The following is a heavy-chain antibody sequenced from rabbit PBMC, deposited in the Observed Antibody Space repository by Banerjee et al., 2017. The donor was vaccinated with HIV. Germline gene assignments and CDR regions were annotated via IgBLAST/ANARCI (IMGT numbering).Heavy chain of an antibody. Sequence: QQQLEESGGGLVKPGGTLTLTCKASGIDFSSYYYMCWVRQAPGKGLELIACIYTSSGSTWYASWVNGRFTISRSTSLNTVDLKMTSLTAADTATYFCAVDYYAGSSYFGYYFNLWGPGTLVTVS. CDR1: GIDFSSYYY. CDR2: IYTSSGST. D-gene: IGHD8-1*01. CDR3: AVDYYAGSSYFGYYFNL. V-gene: IGHV1S43*01. J-gene: IGHJ4*01.